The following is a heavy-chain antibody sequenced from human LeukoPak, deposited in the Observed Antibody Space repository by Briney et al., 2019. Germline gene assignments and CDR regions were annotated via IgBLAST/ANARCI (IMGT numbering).Heavy chain of an antibody. V-gene: IGHV4-34*01. J-gene: IGHJ6*03. CDR2: INHSGST. D-gene: IGHD3-10*01. CDR3: ARQISMVRGIPHYYMDV. Sequence: PSETLSLTCAVYGGSFSGYYWSWIRQPPGKGLEWIGEINHSGSTNYNPSLKSRVTISVDTSKNQFSLKLSSVTAADTAVYYCARQISMVRGIPHYYMDVWGKGTTVTVSS. CDR1: GGSFSGYY.